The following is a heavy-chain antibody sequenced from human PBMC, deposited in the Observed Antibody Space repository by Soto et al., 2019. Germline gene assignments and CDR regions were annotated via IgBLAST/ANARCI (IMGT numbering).Heavy chain of an antibody. CDR1: GFTFSSYG. CDR2: IKQDGSEK. V-gene: IGHV3-7*01. J-gene: IGHJ4*02. CDR3: ARDYCSSTSSYLPEVFAY. D-gene: IGHD2-2*01. Sequence: GVSPRLSFAASGFTFSSYGMSWVRQAPGKGLEWVANIKQDGSEKYYADSVKGRFTISTDNAKNSLYLQMNSLRAEDTAVYYCARDYCSSTSSYLPEVFAYWCQGSLVTVSS.